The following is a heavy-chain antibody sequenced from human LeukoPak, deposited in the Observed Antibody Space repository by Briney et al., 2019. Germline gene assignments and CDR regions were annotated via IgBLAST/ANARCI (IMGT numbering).Heavy chain of an antibody. CDR2: IRGSRGGT. V-gene: IGHV3-23*01. J-gene: IGHJ4*02. CDR3: AKAGIGVVGYFDY. D-gene: IGHD6-19*01. Sequence: PGGSLRLSCAASGFTFSSYAMSWVRQAPGKGLEWVSTIRGSRGGTYYADSVKGRFTISRDNSKNTLYLQMNSLRDEDTALYYCAKAGIGVVGYFDYWGQGTLVTVSS. CDR1: GFTFSSYA.